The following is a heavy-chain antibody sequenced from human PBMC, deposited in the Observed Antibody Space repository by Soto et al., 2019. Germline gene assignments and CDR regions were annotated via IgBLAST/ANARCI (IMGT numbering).Heavy chain of an antibody. CDR3: ARAGGQVITFVGVTSPLGY. CDR1: GFTFSSYW. V-gene: IGHV3-74*01. D-gene: IGHD3-16*01. Sequence: EVQLVESGGGLVQPGGSLRLSCAASGFTFSSYWRHWVRQAPGKGLVWVSRMNSDGSSTSYADSVKGRFTISRDNAKNTMYLQMNSLRAEDTAVYYWARAGGQVITFVGVTSPLGYWGQGTLVTVSS. J-gene: IGHJ4*02. CDR2: MNSDGSST.